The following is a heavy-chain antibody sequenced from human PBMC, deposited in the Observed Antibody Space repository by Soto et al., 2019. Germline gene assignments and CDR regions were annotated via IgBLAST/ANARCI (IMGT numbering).Heavy chain of an antibody. CDR3: ARAPGSSAEVYHLDY. Sequence: GASVEVSCKASGYTFTSYGISWVRQAPGQGLEWMGWISAYNGNTNYAQKLQGRVTMTTDTSTSTAYMELRSLRSDDTAVYYCARAPGSSAEVYHLDYWGQGTLVTVSS. J-gene: IGHJ4*02. CDR2: ISAYNGNT. V-gene: IGHV1-18*01. D-gene: IGHD6-19*01. CDR1: GYTFTSYG.